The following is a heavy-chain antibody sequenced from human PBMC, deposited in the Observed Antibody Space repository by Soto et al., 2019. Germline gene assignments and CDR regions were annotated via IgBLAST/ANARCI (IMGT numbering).Heavy chain of an antibody. CDR3: ARPYSYGLRHAFDI. J-gene: IGHJ3*02. V-gene: IGHV1-18*01. Sequence: ASVKVSCKASGYTFTRYGISWVRQAPGQGLEWMGWISAYNGNTNYAQKLQGRVTMTTDTSTSTAYMELRSLRSDDTAVYYCARPYSYGLRHAFDIWGQGTMVTVSS. CDR2: ISAYNGNT. CDR1: GYTFTRYG. D-gene: IGHD5-18*01.